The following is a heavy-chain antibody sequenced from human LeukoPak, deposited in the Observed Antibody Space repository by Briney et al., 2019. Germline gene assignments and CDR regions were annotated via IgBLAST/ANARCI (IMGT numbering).Heavy chain of an antibody. V-gene: IGHV3-21*01. D-gene: IGHD5-18*01. CDR3: AREGGDTAMVTVNYFDY. CDR1: GFTFSSYS. J-gene: IGHJ4*02. CDR2: ISSSSSYI. Sequence: GGSLRLSCAASGFTFSSYSMNWVRQAPGKGLEWVSSISSSSSYIYYADSVKGRFTISRDNAKNSLYLQMNSLRAEDTAVYYCAREGGDTAMVTVNYFDYWGQGTLVTVS.